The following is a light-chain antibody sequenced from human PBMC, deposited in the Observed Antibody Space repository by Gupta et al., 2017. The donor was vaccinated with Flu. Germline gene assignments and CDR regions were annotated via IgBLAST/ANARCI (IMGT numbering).Light chain of an antibody. V-gene: IGKV3-11*01. J-gene: IGKJ1*01. CDR2: DAS. CDR3: HQRSNWPPWT. Sequence: EIVLTQSPVTLSLSPGERATLSCRASQSVSSSLAWYQQKPGQAPRLLIYDASNRATGIPARFSGSGSGTDFTLTISSLEPEDFAVYYCHQRSNWPPWTFGQGTKVEIK. CDR1: QSVSSS.